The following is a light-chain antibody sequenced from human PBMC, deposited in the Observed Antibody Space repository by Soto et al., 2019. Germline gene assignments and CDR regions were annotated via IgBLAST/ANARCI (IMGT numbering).Light chain of an antibody. V-gene: IGKV3-20*01. CDR3: QQYGNSIPIT. CDR2: GAS. Sequence: EIVSTQSPYILPLYPGETVTLTCRASQSLSDNLAWYQQKPGQAPRLLIYGASSRATGIPDRFSGSGSGTDFTLTISRLEPEDFAVYYCQQYGNSIPITFGQGTRLE. CDR1: QSLSDN. J-gene: IGKJ5*01.